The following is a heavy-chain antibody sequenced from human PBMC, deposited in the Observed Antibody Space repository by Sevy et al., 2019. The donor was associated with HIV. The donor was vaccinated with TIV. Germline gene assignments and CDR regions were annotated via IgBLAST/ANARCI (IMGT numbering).Heavy chain of an antibody. Sequence: GGSLRLSCAVSGFTFSNYWMSWVRQAPGKGLEWVANINEDRSEKYYVGSVKGRFTISRDNTRNSLYLEMNNLRTEDTAVYYCASSVISGWSGAFDIWGQGTMVTVSS. CDR3: ASSVISGWSGAFDI. V-gene: IGHV3-7*01. J-gene: IGHJ3*02. CDR2: INEDRSEK. CDR1: GFTFSNYW. D-gene: IGHD6-19*01.